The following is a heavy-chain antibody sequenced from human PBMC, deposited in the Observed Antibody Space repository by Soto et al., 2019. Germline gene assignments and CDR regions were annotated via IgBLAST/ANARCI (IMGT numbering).Heavy chain of an antibody. CDR1: VCGSVISIYY. Sequence: SETRWRTCTFCVCGSVISIYYLGFIREPPGKWLELIGSIYYIGSTYYNPSLKSRGTISVDTSKNQFSLNLNSVTSADTAVYYCARNPKASIDDFEICGKGQMVSVS. D-gene: IGHD3-3*02. CDR2: IYYIGST. CDR3: ARNPKASIDDFEI. V-gene: IGHV4-39*01. J-gene: IGHJ3*02.